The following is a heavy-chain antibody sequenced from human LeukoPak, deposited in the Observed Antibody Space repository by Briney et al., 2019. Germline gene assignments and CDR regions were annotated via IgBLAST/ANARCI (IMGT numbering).Heavy chain of an antibody. Sequence: GASVKVSCKASGYTFINHYMHWVRQAPGQGLEWMGWINPNSGGTNYAQKFQGRVTMTRDTSISTAYMELSRLRSDDTAVYYCARDRKGIAVAHYYYYYMDVWGKGTTVTVSS. CDR3: ARDRKGIAVAHYYYYYMDV. V-gene: IGHV1-2*02. CDR1: GYTFINHY. CDR2: INPNSGGT. D-gene: IGHD6-19*01. J-gene: IGHJ6*03.